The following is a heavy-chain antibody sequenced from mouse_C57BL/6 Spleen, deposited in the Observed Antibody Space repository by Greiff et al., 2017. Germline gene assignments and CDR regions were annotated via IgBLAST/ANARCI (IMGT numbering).Heavy chain of an antibody. D-gene: IGHD2-3*01. J-gene: IGHJ3*01. V-gene: IGHV1-4*01. CDR1: GYTFTSYT. Sequence: LQESGAELARPGASVKMSCKASGYTFTSYTMHWVKQRPGQGLEWIGYINPSSGYTKYNQKFKDKATLTADKSSSTAYMQLSSLTSEDSAVYYCARGGDGYPAWFAYWGQGTLVTVSA. CDR3: ARGGDGYPAWFAY. CDR2: INPSSGYT.